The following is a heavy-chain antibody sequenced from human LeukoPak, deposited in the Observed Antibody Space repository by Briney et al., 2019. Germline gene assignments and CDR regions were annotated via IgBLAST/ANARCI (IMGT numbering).Heavy chain of an antibody. D-gene: IGHD3-10*01. V-gene: IGHV3-11*01. CDR1: GFTFSDYY. CDR2: ISSSGSTI. CDR3: AREVLLWFGELSVGDY. Sequence: PGGSLRLSCAASGFTFSDYYMSWIRQAPGKGLEWVSYISSSGSTIYYADSVKGRFTISRDNAKNSLYLQMNSLRAEDTAVYYCAREVLLWFGELSVGDYWGQGTLVTVSS. J-gene: IGHJ4*02.